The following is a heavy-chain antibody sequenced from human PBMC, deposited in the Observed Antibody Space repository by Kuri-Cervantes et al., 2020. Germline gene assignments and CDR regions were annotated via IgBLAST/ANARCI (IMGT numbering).Heavy chain of an antibody. CDR1: EFTFSSYA. V-gene: IGHV3-23*01. D-gene: IGHD6-19*01. Sequence: GGSLRLSCAASEFTFSSYAMNWARQAPGKGLQWVSTLSVSGATTYYADSVKGRFTISRDNSKNTLYLQMNSLRAEDTALYYCAKEKGGWYYWGQGTLVTVSS. J-gene: IGHJ4*02. CDR3: AKEKGGWYY. CDR2: LSVSGATT.